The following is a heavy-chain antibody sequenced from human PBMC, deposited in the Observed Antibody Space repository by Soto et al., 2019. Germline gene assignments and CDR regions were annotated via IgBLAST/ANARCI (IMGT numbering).Heavy chain of an antibody. CDR2: IQYSGDT. J-gene: IGHJ3*01. D-gene: IGHD5-12*01. CDR3: ARHDYADRTFDL. CDR1: GGSVGSGAYY. Sequence: QVLLQEPGPGQVRPSETLSLTCIVSGGSVGSGAYYWSWIRQPPGSALEWTGYIQYSGDTNYNSSLKSRVTISVDRSRNRFSLKLTSVTAADTAVYYCARHDYADRTFDLWGQGTKVTVSS. V-gene: IGHV4-61*08.